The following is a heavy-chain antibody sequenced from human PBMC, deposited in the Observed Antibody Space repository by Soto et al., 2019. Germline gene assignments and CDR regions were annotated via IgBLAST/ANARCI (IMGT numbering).Heavy chain of an antibody. CDR3: ARGPSSLTRFDY. Sequence: GGSLRLSYAASGFTFSIYAIHWVRQAPGNGLEWVAVISYDGSNKYYADSVKGRFTISRDNSKNTLYLQMNSLRAEDTAVYYCARGPSSLTRFDYWGQGTLVNVSS. V-gene: IGHV3-30-3*01. CDR1: GFTFSIYA. J-gene: IGHJ4*02. D-gene: IGHD2-2*01. CDR2: ISYDGSNK.